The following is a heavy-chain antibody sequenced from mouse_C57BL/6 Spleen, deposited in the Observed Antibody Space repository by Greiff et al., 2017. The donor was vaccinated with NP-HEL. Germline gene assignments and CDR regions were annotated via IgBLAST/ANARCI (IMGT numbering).Heavy chain of an antibody. J-gene: IGHJ3*01. CDR1: GFSLSTFGMG. CDR3: ARIADYDYNGRFAY. Sequence: QVTLKESGPGILQPSQTLSLTCSFSGFSLSTFGMGVGWIRQPSGKGLEWLAHIWWDDDKYYNPALKSRLTISKDTSKNQVFLTLANVDTADTATYYCARIADYDYNGRFAYWGQGTLVTVSA. D-gene: IGHD2-4*01. CDR2: IWWDDDK. V-gene: IGHV8-8*01.